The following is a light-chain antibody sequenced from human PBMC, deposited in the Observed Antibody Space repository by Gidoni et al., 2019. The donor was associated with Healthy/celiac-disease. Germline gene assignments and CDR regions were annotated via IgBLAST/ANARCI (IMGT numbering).Light chain of an antibody. CDR1: QGISNY. CDR2: AAS. CDR3: QKYNIAPWT. V-gene: IGKV1-27*01. Sequence: DIQMTQSPSSLSASVGDRFTITCRASQGISNYLAWYQQKPGKVPKLLIYAASTVQSGVPSRFSGSGSGTDFTLTIRSLQPEYFATYYCQKYNIAPWTFGQGTKVEIK. J-gene: IGKJ1*01.